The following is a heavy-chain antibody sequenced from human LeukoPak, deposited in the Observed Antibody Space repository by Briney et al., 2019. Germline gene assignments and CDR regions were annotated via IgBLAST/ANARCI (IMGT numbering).Heavy chain of an antibody. CDR3: ARRYCSSTSCYIDSNFDY. V-gene: IGHV4-34*01. CDR1: GGSFSGYY. J-gene: IGHJ4*02. D-gene: IGHD2-2*02. CDR2: INHSGST. Sequence: SETLSLTCAVYGGSFSGYYWSWIRQPPGKGQEWIGEINHSGSTNYNPSLKSRVTISVDTSKNQFSLKLSSVTAADTAVYYCARRYCSSTSCYIDSNFDYWGQGTLVTVSS.